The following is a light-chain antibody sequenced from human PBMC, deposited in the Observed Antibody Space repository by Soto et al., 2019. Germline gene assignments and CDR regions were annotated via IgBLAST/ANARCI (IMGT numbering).Light chain of an antibody. Sequence: DIEMTQSPSTLSASIGDGVTITCRASESISGWLAWYQQQPGKAPKLLIYDASNLESGVPSRFSGSGSGTEFTLAISSLQPDDFATYYCQQYHNYPRTFGQGTKVEI. CDR2: DAS. CDR3: QQYHNYPRT. V-gene: IGKV1-5*01. CDR1: ESISGW. J-gene: IGKJ1*01.